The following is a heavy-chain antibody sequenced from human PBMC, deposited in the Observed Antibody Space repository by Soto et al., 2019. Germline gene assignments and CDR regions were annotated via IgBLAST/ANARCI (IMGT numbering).Heavy chain of an antibody. CDR2: IYYSGST. Sequence: TSETLSLTCTVSGGSISSGGYYWSWIRQHPGKGLEWIGYIYYSGSTYYNPSLKSRVTISVDTSKNQFSLKLSSVTAADTAVYYCARERISLGELSSKGLYYYGMDVWGQGTTVTSP. D-gene: IGHD3-16*02. J-gene: IGHJ6*02. CDR3: ARERISLGELSSKGLYYYGMDV. V-gene: IGHV4-31*03. CDR1: GGSISSGGYY.